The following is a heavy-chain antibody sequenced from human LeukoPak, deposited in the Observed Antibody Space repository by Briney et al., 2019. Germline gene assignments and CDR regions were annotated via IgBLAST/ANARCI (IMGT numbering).Heavy chain of an antibody. J-gene: IGHJ3*02. CDR2: INPNSGGT. D-gene: IGHD3-3*01. CDR3: ARVGGYDFWSAFDAFDI. CDR1: GYTFTGYY. Sequence: ASVKVSCKASGYTFTGYYMHWVRQAPGQGLEWMGWINPNSGGTNYAQILQGRVTMTTDTSTSTAYMELRSLRSDDTAVYYCARVGGYDFWSAFDAFDIWGQGTMVTVSS. V-gene: IGHV1-2*02.